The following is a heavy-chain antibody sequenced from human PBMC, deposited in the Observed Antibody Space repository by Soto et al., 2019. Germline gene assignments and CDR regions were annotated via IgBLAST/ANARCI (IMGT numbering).Heavy chain of an antibody. CDR3: ARDSRSGYYLDY. D-gene: IGHD3-22*01. V-gene: IGHV4-30-2*01. J-gene: IGHJ4*02. CDR2: IYHSGGT. CDR1: GDPISSGGYS. Sequence: QLQLQESGSGLVKPSQTLSLTCAVSGDPISSGGYSWNWIRQPPGKGLEWIGYIYHSGGTDYNPSPKRRVTITVDSSNNQFSLKLSSVTAADTAVYYCARDSRSGYYLDYWGQGTLVTVSS.